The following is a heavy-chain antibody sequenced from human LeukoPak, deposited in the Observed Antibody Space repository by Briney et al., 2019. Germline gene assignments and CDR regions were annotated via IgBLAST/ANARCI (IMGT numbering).Heavy chain of an antibody. CDR1: GDSVSSNSPT. CDR3: ARVGEQWLVFFDY. J-gene: IGHJ4*02. Sequence: PSQTLSLTCAISGDSVSSNSPTWNWIRQSPSRGLEWLGRTYYRSKWYNDYAVSVKSRITINPDTSKNQFSLQLNSVTPEDTAVYYCARVGEQWLVFFDYWGQGTLVTVSS. CDR2: TYYRSKWYN. V-gene: IGHV6-1*01. D-gene: IGHD6-19*01.